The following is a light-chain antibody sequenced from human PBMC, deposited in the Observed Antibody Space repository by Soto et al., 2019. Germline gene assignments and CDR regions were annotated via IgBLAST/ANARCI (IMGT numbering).Light chain of an antibody. J-gene: IGKJ1*01. CDR2: GVH. V-gene: IGKV3-20*01. CDR1: QSVSSK. CDR3: QQYGSSAWT. Sequence: VMTQSPATVSLSPGEGATVSCRASQSVSSKLVWYQQKGGHAPRLIIYGVHSRAHGIPDRFSGSGSATDFTRTISRLDPEDSAVYYGQQYGSSAWTFGQGTKVDI.